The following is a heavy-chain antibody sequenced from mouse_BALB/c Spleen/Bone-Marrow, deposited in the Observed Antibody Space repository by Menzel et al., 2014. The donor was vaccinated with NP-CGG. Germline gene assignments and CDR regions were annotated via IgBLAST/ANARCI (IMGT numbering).Heavy chain of an antibody. CDR3: ARWEYYAMDY. D-gene: IGHD4-1*01. CDR1: GSNIKDTY. J-gene: IGHJ4*01. V-gene: IGHV14-3*02. CDR2: IDPANGNT. Sequence: EVQLQQSGAEPVKPGASVKLSCTASGSNIKDTYMHWVKQRPEQGLEWIGRIDPANGNTKYDPKFQGKATITADTSSNTAYLQLSSLTSEDTAVYYCARWEYYAMDYWGQGTSVTVSS.